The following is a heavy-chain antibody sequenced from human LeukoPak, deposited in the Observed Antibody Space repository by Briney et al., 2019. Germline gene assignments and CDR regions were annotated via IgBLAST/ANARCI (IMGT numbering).Heavy chain of an antibody. CDR1: GGSISSSSYY. Sequence: SETLSLTCTVSGGSISSSSYYWSWIRQPPGKGPEWIGEINHSGSTNYNPSLKSRVTISVDTSKNQFSLKLSSVTAADMAVYYCARMEGIFGVVTTSGPNWFDPWGQGTLVTVSS. D-gene: IGHD3-3*01. CDR2: INHSGST. V-gene: IGHV4-39*07. CDR3: ARMEGIFGVVTTSGPNWFDP. J-gene: IGHJ5*02.